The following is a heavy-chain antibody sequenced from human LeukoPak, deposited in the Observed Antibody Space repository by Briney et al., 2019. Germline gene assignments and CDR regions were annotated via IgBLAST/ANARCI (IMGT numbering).Heavy chain of an antibody. CDR3: ARGVYYYGSGSSQKLDY. D-gene: IGHD3-10*01. CDR1: GGSISSSSYY. J-gene: IGHJ4*02. V-gene: IGHV4-61*05. Sequence: SETLSLTCTVSGGSISSSSYYWGWIRQPPGKGLEWIGYIYYSGSTNYNPSLKSRVTISVDTSKNQFSLKLSSVTAADTAVYYCARGVYYYGSGSSQKLDYWGQGTLVTVSS. CDR2: IYYSGST.